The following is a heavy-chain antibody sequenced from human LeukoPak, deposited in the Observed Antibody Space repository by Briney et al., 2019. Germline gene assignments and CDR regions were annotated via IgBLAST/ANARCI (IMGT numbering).Heavy chain of an antibody. Sequence: SETLSLTCTVSGYSISSGYYWGWIRQPPGKGLEWIGSIYHSGSTYYNPSLKSRVTISVDTSKNQFSLKLSSVTAADTAVYYCARITGYSMIVVVTVDYWGQGTLVTVSS. J-gene: IGHJ4*02. D-gene: IGHD3-22*01. CDR1: GYSISSGYY. V-gene: IGHV4-38-2*02. CDR2: IYHSGST. CDR3: ARITGYSMIVVVTVDY.